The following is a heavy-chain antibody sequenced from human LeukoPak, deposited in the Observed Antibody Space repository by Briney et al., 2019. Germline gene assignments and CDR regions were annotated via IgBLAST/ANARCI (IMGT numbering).Heavy chain of an antibody. CDR3: ARRGSPGHFDY. CDR1: GFTFSSYW. J-gene: IGHJ4*02. D-gene: IGHD1-26*01. V-gene: IGHV3-74*01. CDR2: INSDGGST. Sequence: GGSLRLSCAASGFTFSSYWMHWVRQAPGKGLVWVSRINSDGGSTSYADSVKGRFTISRDNAKNTLYLQMNSLRAEDTAVYYCARRGSPGHFDYWGQGTLVTVSS.